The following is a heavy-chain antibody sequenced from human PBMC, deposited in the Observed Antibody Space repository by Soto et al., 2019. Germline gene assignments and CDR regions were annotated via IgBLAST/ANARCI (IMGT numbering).Heavy chain of an antibody. CDR1: GGSISSGGYS. Sequence: QLQLQESGSGLVKPSQTLSLTCAVSGGSISSGGYSWNWIRQLPGKGLEWFGYIYHSGGTLYNPSLKSRVTISVDKSRNQFSLTLTSVTAADTAVYYCARDSLTGNWFDPWGQGTLVTVSS. J-gene: IGHJ5*02. CDR3: ARDSLTGNWFDP. D-gene: IGHD2-8*02. V-gene: IGHV4-30-2*06. CDR2: IYHSGGT.